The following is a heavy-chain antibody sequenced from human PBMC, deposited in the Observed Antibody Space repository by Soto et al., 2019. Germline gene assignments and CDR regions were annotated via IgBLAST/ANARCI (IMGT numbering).Heavy chain of an antibody. V-gene: IGHV3-21*01. Sequence: GGSLRLSCEDSGFTCSSYTMNWVRRAPGKGLEWVSSISSRSTNTHYADSVRGRFTISRDNAKRSLYLQMNSLRAEDTAVYYCARGPLYYFDYWGQGTLVTVSS. J-gene: IGHJ4*02. CDR1: GFTCSSYT. CDR3: ARGPLYYFDY. CDR2: ISSRSTNT.